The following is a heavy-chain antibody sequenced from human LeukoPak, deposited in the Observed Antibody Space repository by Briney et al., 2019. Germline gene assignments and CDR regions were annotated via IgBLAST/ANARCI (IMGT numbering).Heavy chain of an antibody. D-gene: IGHD4/OR15-4a*01. J-gene: IGHJ4*02. CDR3: ARGSAMVNDY. CDR1: GFTFSSYS. CDR2: ISSSSSYI. Sequence: PGGSLKLSCAASGFTFSSYSMNWVRQAPGKGLEWVSSISSSSSYIYYADSVKGRFTISRDNAKNSLYLQMNSLRAEDTAVYYCARGSAMVNDYWGQGTLVTVSS. V-gene: IGHV3-21*01.